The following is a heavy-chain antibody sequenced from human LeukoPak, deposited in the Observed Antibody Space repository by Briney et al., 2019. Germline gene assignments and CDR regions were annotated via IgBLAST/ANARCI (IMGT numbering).Heavy chain of an antibody. CDR3: TRDSNLWSGYSVDWFDP. Sequence: PGGSLRLSCTASGFTFGDYAMSWVRQAPGKGLEWVGFIRSKAYGGTTEYAASVKGRFTISRDDSKSIAYLQMNSLKTEDTAMYYCTRDSNLWSGYSVDWFDPWGQGTLVTVSS. CDR2: IRSKAYGGTT. V-gene: IGHV3-49*04. CDR1: GFTFGDYA. J-gene: IGHJ5*02. D-gene: IGHD3-3*01.